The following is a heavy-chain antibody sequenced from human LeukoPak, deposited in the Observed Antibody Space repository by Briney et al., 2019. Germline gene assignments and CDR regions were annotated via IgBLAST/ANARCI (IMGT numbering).Heavy chain of an antibody. CDR3: ASFVGSGSYFGH. Sequence: GGSLRLSCAASGFTFSSYAMHWVRQAPGKGLEWVAVISYDGSNKYYADSVKGRFTISRDNSKNTLYLQMNSLRAEDTAVYYCASFVGSGSYFGHWGQGTLVTVSS. CDR2: ISYDGSNK. CDR1: GFTFSSYA. D-gene: IGHD3-10*01. V-gene: IGHV3-30*04. J-gene: IGHJ1*01.